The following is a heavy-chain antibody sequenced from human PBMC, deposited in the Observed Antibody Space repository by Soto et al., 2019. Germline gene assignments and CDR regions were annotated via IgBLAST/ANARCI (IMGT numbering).Heavy chain of an antibody. V-gene: IGHV3-21*01. Sequence: GGSLRLSCAASGFTFSAYNMNWVRQAPGKGLEWVSSISSSSSSIYYADSVKGRFTISRDNAKTSLYLQMNSLRAEDTAVYYCARADYYDSSAYYFSGWFDPWGQGTLVTVSS. J-gene: IGHJ5*02. D-gene: IGHD3-22*01. CDR3: ARADYYDSSAYYFSGWFDP. CDR2: ISSSSSSI. CDR1: GFTFSAYN.